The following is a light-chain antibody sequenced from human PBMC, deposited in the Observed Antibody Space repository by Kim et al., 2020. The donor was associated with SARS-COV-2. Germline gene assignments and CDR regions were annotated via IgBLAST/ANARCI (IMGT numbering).Light chain of an antibody. CDR1: QSVSSSY. CDR2: GVS. J-gene: IGKJ1*01. Sequence: GERAALSCRASQSVSSSYLAWYQQKPGQAPRLLIYGVSSRATGIPDRFSGSGSATDFTLTISRLEPEDFAVYYCQQYGSSPWTFGQGTKVDIK. CDR3: QQYGSSPWT. V-gene: IGKV3-20*01.